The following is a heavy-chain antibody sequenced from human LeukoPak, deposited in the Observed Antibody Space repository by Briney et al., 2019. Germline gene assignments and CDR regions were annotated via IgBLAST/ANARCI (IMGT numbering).Heavy chain of an antibody. CDR2: ISSSGSTI. CDR3: ARDQYGSSFWFDP. D-gene: IGHD6-6*01. CDR1: GFTFSSYE. J-gene: IGHJ5*02. V-gene: IGHV3-48*03. Sequence: GGSLRLSCAASGFTFSSYEMNWVRQAPGKGLEWVSYISSSGSTIYYADSVKGRFTISRDNAKNSLYLQMNGLRAEDTAVYYCARDQYGSSFWFDPWGQGTLVTVSS.